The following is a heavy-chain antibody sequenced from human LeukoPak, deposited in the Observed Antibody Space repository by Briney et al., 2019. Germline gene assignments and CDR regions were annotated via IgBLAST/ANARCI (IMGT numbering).Heavy chain of an antibody. CDR1: GGSISSYY. J-gene: IGHJ6*03. CDR3: ARGGYYYLDV. CDR2: ISYSGTI. V-gene: IGHV4-59*01. Sequence: TSETLSLTCTVSGGSISSYYWSWIRQPPGKGLEWIAYISYSGTIKYNPSLQSRVIISVDTSKNHFSLKLSSVTTADTAVYYCARGGYYYLDVWGKGTTVTVSS.